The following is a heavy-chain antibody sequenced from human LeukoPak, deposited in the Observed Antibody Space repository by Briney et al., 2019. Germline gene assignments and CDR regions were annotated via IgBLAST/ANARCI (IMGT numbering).Heavy chain of an antibody. V-gene: IGHV3-43*01. Sequence: GGSLRLSCAASGFTFDDYTMHWVRQAPGKGLEWVSLISWDGGSTYYADSVKGRFTISRDNSKNSLYLQMNSLRAEDTAVYYCARVRYSYGYDWWGQGTLVTVSS. CDR2: ISWDGGST. J-gene: IGHJ4*02. D-gene: IGHD5-18*01. CDR1: GFTFDDYT. CDR3: ARVRYSYGYDW.